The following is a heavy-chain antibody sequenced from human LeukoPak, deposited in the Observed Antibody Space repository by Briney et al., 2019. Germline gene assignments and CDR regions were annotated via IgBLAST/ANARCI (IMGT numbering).Heavy chain of an antibody. CDR3: ARRPIVGVPAPIDY. CDR2: INPNTAGT. Sequence: SVKVSCKASGYTFTGYYIHWVRQAPGQGLEWMGLINPNTAGTNYAQKFQGRVTMTRDTSITTAYMELSRLRSDDTAVYYCARRPIVGVPAPIDYWGQGNLVTVSS. D-gene: IGHD2-2*01. V-gene: IGHV1-2*02. J-gene: IGHJ4*02. CDR1: GYTFTGYY.